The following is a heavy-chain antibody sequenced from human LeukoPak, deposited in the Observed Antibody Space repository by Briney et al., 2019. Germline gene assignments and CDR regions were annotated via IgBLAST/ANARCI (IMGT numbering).Heavy chain of an antibody. CDR3: ARELRDYYDSSGYYYHDAFDI. D-gene: IGHD3-22*01. CDR2: INRETGTI. V-gene: IGHV3-48*04. CDR1: GFTFSTYS. Sequence: GGSLRLSCAASGFTFSTYSMNWVRQAPGKELEWVSHINRETGTIYYADSVKGRFTISRDNAKNSLYLQMNSLRAEDTAVYYCARELRDYYDSSGYYYHDAFDIWGQGTMVTVSS. J-gene: IGHJ3*02.